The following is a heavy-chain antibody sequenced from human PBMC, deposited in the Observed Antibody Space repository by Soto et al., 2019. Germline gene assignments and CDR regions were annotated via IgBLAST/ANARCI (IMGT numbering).Heavy chain of an antibody. CDR3: ATHSDEIAIPRGALDI. J-gene: IGHJ3*02. V-gene: IGHV4-59*08. D-gene: IGHD3-10*01. CDR2: IYYSGIT. Sequence: ASETLSLTCTVSGGSISSYYWSWIRQPPGKGLEWIGYIYYSGITNYNPSLKSRVTISVDTSKNQFSLKLSSVTAADTAVYYCATHSDEIAIPRGALDIWGQGTMVTVSS. CDR1: GGSISSYY.